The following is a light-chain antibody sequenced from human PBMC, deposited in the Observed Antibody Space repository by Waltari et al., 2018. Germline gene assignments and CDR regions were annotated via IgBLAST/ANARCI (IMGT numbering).Light chain of an antibody. J-gene: IGLJ3*02. CDR3: VFSYLTYTGPWV. Sequence: QPVVTQEPSLTVSPGGTFTLTCGSSTGAVGSGQRPFWFQQKPGQVPRTFSYDTSNKPSWTPARFSGSLLGGKPALTLSGAQPEDEADYYCVFSYLTYTGPWVFGGGTKLTVL. CDR2: DTS. CDR1: TGAVGSGQR. V-gene: IGLV7-46*01.